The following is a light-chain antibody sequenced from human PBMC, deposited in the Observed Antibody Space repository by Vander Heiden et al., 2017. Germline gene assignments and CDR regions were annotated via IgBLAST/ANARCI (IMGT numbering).Light chain of an antibody. CDR2: DAS. V-gene: IGKV1-33*01. CDR1: QDISNY. CDR3: QQDDNLPVT. Sequence: DIQMTQSPSSLSASVGDRVTITCQASQDISNYLNWYQQKPGKAPKLLIYDASNLETGVPSSFSGSGSGTDFTFTISSLQPEEFAKYYCQQDDNLPVTFGGGTKVEIK. J-gene: IGKJ4*01.